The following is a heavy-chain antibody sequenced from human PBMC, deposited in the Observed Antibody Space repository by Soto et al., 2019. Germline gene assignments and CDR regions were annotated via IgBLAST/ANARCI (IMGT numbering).Heavy chain of an antibody. V-gene: IGHV3-30*18. Sequence: QVQLVESGGGVVQPGRSLRLSCAVTGVTFSDYAMHWVRQAPGKGLEWVAVISFDGSNEYYADSVKGRFTISRDNIKNTLHLQMNSLRVEDTAVYYCAKALRGGCAYWGQGTLVTVSS. D-gene: IGHD3-10*01. J-gene: IGHJ4*02. CDR2: ISFDGSNE. CDR3: AKALRGGCAY. CDR1: GVTFSDYA.